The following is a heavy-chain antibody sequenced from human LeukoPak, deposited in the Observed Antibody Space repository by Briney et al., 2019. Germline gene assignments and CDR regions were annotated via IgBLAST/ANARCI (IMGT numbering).Heavy chain of an antibody. Sequence: ASVKVSCKASGYTFTSYGISWVRQAPGQGLEWMGWISAYNGNTNYAQKLQGRVTMTTDTSTSTAYMGLRSLRSDDTAVYYCALRYDILTGYVYWGQGTLVTVSS. CDR3: ALRYDILTGYVY. D-gene: IGHD3-9*01. CDR1: GYTFTSYG. V-gene: IGHV1-18*01. J-gene: IGHJ4*02. CDR2: ISAYNGNT.